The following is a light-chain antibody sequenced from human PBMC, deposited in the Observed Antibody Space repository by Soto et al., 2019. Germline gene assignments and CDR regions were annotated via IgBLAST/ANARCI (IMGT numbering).Light chain of an antibody. CDR1: SSNIGSDY. J-gene: IGLJ3*02. CDR2: KNY. Sequence: QSVLTQPPSASGTPGQRVTISCSGSSSNIGSDYVYWFQQLPGTAPKLLIYKNYQRPSGVPDRFSGSKSGTSASLAISGLRSEDEADYWCAVWDASLSTWVFGGGTQLTV. V-gene: IGLV1-47*01. CDR3: AVWDASLSTWV.